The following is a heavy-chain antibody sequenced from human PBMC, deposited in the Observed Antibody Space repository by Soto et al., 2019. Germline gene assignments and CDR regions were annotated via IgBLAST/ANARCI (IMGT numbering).Heavy chain of an antibody. CDR2: ISSNSAYI. CDR3: TRDASRDSSARGWFDP. J-gene: IGHJ5*02. Sequence: LRLSCAASGFTFRSFTMNWVRQAPGKGLEWVSTISSNSAYIYYTDALRGRFTISRDNAKNSLHLQMNSLRAEDTAVYYCTRDASRDSSARGWFDPWGPGTLVTVST. CDR1: GFTFRSFT. D-gene: IGHD6-13*01. V-gene: IGHV3-21*01.